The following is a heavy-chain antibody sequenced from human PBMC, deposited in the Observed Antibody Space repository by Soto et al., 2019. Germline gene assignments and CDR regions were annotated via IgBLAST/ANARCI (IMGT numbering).Heavy chain of an antibody. CDR3: ASDPGDGYQAFDF. CDR2: FSARGTT. CDR1: GASITSNIY. Sequence: VQLQESGPGLVGASGTLSLTCAVSGASITSNIYWSWVRQPPGSGLEWFGEFSARGTTAYNPPLMGLVTLFIDKSKNPFSLNRNSVTAADTAAYYCASDPGDGYQAFDFCGHGLLVTISS. D-gene: IGHD5-12*01. J-gene: IGHJ4*03. V-gene: IGHV4-4*02.